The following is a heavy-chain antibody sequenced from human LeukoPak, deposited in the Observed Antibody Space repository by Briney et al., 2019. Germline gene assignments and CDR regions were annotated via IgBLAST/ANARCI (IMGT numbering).Heavy chain of an antibody. CDR2: ISYDGSNK. D-gene: IGHD3/OR15-3a*01. CDR1: GFTFSSYA. CDR3: ARDQYDTWSRRGNFDS. J-gene: IGHJ4*02. Sequence: GGSLRLSCAASGFTFSSYAMHWVRQAPGKGLEWVAVISYDGSNKYCAGSVKGRFTISRDNTKNSLYLQMNSLRAEDTAVFYCARDQYDTWSRRGNFDSWGQGTLVIVSS. V-gene: IGHV3-30-3*01.